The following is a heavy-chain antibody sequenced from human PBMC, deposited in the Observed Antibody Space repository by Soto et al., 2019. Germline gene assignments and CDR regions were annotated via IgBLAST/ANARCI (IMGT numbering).Heavy chain of an antibody. CDR3: AKSLVVTFGGVIVGFDY. CDR2: ISWNSGSI. D-gene: IGHD3-16*02. CDR1: GCTCDDYA. J-gene: IGHJ4*02. Sequence: GGSQRLSCAAAGCTCDDYARHWVRQAPGEGLEWVSGISWNSGSIGYADSVKGRFTISRDNAKNSLYLQMNSLRAEDTALYYCAKSLVVTFGGVIVGFDYWGQGTLVTVSS. V-gene: IGHV3-9*01.